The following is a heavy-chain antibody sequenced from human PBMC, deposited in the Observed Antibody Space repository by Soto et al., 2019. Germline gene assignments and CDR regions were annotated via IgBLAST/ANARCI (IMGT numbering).Heavy chain of an antibody. Sequence: SVKVSCKASGFTFTSSAVQWVRQARGQRLEWIGRIVVGSGNTNYAQKFQERVTITRDMSTSTAYMELSSLRSEDTAVYYCAAGTPGYYYYYGMDVWGQGTTVTVSS. CDR1: GFTFTSSA. V-gene: IGHV1-58*01. CDR2: IVVGSGNT. CDR3: AAGTPGYYYYYGMDV. J-gene: IGHJ6*02. D-gene: IGHD1-1*01.